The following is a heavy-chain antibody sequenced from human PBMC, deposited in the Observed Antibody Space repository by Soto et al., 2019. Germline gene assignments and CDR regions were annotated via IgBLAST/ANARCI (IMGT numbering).Heavy chain of an antibody. D-gene: IGHD3-9*01. J-gene: IGHJ6*02. CDR3: ARGWRYFDWFGRYYYYGMDV. CDR2: IYHSGST. CDR1: GGSISSSNW. Sequence: SETLSLTCAVSGGSISSSNWWSWVRQPPGKGLEWIGEIYHSGSTNYNPSLKSRVTISVDKSKNQFSLKLSSVTAADTAVYYCARGWRYFDWFGRYYYYGMDVWGQGTTVTVSS. V-gene: IGHV4-4*02.